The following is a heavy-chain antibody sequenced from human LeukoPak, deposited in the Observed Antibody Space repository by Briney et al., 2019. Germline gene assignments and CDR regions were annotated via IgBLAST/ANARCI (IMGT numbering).Heavy chain of an antibody. CDR2: ISGSGGST. V-gene: IGHV3-23*01. Sequence: GGSLRHSCAASGLTFSSYARSWVRQAPGKGLEWVSAISGSGGSTYYADSVKGRFTISRDNAKNSLYLQMNSLRAEDTAVYYCARASQRVRGVIGYFDYWGQGTLVTVSS. CDR1: GLTFSSYA. D-gene: IGHD3-10*01. CDR3: ARASQRVRGVIGYFDY. J-gene: IGHJ4*02.